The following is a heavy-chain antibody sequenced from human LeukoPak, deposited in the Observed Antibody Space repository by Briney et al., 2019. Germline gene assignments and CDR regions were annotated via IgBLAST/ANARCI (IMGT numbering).Heavy chain of an antibody. CDR2: ISSSSSYI. J-gene: IGHJ4*02. CDR3: ARVISWMYYFDY. CDR1: AFTFSSHT. Sequence: GGSLRLSCAGSAFTFSSHTINWVRQAPGKGLEWVSFISSSSSYIYYADSVKGRFTISRDNAKNSLYLQMNSLRAEDTAVYYCARVISWMYYFDYWGQGTLVTVSS. V-gene: IGHV3-21*01. D-gene: IGHD2-2*03.